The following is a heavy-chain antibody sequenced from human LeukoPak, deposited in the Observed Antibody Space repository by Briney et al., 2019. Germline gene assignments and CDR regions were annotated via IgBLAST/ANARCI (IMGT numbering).Heavy chain of an antibody. D-gene: IGHD2-8*01. J-gene: IGHJ6*03. CDR3: AKGTSWVSDYYYMDV. CDR2: ISDSGGST. CDR1: GFNFSSYA. V-gene: IGHV3-23*01. Sequence: PGGSLRLSCAAPGFNFSSYAMSSVRQAPGKGLEWVSGISDSGGSTYYADSVKGRFTISRDNSKNTLYLQMNSLRAEDTAVYYCAKGTSWVSDYYYMDVWGKGTTVTVSS.